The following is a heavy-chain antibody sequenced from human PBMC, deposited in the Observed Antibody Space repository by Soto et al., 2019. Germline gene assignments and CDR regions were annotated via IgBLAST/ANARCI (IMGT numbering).Heavy chain of an antibody. CDR1: GFTFSDYG. D-gene: IGHD1-26*01. CDR2: ISSGSDTI. Sequence: EVQLVESGGGLMQPGGSLRLSSAASGFTFSDYGVNWVRQAPGKGLEWISYISSGSDTIYYADSVKGRFTISRDNAKKSLFLQMTSLRDEDTAVYYCARVSTTWEDDYWGQGTLVTVSS. CDR3: ARVSTTWEDDY. J-gene: IGHJ4*02. V-gene: IGHV3-48*02.